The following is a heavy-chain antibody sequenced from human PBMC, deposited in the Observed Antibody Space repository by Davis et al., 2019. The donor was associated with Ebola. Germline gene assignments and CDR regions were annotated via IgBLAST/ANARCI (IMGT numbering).Heavy chain of an antibody. D-gene: IGHD6-13*01. CDR1: GFTFSSYA. V-gene: IGHV3-30-3*01. J-gene: IGHJ6*02. Sequence: GESLKISCAASGFTFSSYAMHWVRQAPGKGLEWVAVISYDGSNKYYADSVKGRFTISRDNSKNTLYLQMNSLRAEDTAVYYCARDIGESSWYNLYYYYYYGIDVWGQGTTVTVSS. CDR3: ARDIGESSWYNLYYYYYYGIDV. CDR2: ISYDGSNK.